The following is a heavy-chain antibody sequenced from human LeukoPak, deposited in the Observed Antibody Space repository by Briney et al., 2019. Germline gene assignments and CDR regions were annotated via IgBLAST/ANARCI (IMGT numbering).Heavy chain of an antibody. D-gene: IGHD5-18*01. CDR3: ARVSATDVDTAMVHFDY. J-gene: IGHJ4*02. V-gene: IGHV1-2*02. CDR2: INPNSGGT. CDR1: GYTFTGYY. Sequence: ASVKVSCKASGYTFTGYYMHWVRQAPGQGLEWMGWINPNSGGTNYAQKFQGRFTMTRDTSISTAYMELSRLRSDDTAVHYCARVSATDVDTAMVHFDYWGQGTLVTVSS.